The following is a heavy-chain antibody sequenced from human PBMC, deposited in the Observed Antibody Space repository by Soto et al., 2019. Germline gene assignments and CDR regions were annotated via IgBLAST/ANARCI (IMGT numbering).Heavy chain of an antibody. CDR1: GGSISSYY. CDR2: IYTSGST. D-gene: IGHD6-13*01. J-gene: IGHJ5*02. V-gene: IGHV4-4*07. CDR3: ARGGSSWMGPNWFDP. Sequence: KPSETLSLTCTVSGGSISSYYWSWIRQPAGKGLEWIGRIYTSGSTNYNPSLKSRVTMSVDTSKNQFTLKLSSVTAADTAVYYCARGGSSWMGPNWFDPWGQGTLVTVSS.